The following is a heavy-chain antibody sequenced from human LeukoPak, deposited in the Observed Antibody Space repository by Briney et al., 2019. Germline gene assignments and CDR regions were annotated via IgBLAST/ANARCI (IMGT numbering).Heavy chain of an antibody. CDR1: GGSISSSSYY. V-gene: IGHV4-39*07. Sequence: SETLSLTCTVSGGSISSSSYYWGWIRQPPGKGLEWIGSIYYSGTTCYNPSLKSRVTISLDTSKNQFSLKLSSVTAADTAVYYCARVGVSSGYYSEPFDYWGQGTLATVSS. CDR3: ARVGVSSGYYSEPFDY. CDR2: IYYSGTT. D-gene: IGHD3-22*01. J-gene: IGHJ4*02.